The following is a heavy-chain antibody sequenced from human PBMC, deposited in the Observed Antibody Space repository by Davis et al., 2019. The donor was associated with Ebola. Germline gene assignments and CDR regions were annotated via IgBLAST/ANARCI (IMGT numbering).Heavy chain of an antibody. CDR2: ISGSGGTL. J-gene: IGHJ1*01. CDR1: GFTFSDYY. D-gene: IGHD3-22*01. CDR3: ARDTRPLYYDSSGYYL. Sequence: GESLKISCAASGFTFSDYYMSWIRQAPGKGPEWVASISGSGGTLYYADSVKGRFTISRDNAKNSLYLQMNSLRAEDTAVYYCARDTRPLYYDSSGYYLWGQGTLVTVSS. V-gene: IGHV3-11*01.